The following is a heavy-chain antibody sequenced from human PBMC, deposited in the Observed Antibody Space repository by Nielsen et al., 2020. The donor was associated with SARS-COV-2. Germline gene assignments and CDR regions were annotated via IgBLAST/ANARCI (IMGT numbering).Heavy chain of an antibody. CDR2: IYSGGST. D-gene: IGHD6-6*01. V-gene: IGHV3-53*01. CDR3: ARDLIAARQYYYYYGMDV. J-gene: IGHJ6*02. Sequence: GESLKISCAASGFTVSSNYMSWVRQAPGKGLEWVSVIYSGGSTYYADSVKGRFTISRDNSKNTLYLQMNSLRAEDTAVYYCARDLIAARQYYYYYGMDVWGQGTTVTVSS. CDR1: GFTVSSNY.